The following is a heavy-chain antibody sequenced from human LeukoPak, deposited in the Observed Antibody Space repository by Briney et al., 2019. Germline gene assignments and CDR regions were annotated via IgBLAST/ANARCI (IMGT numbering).Heavy chain of an antibody. CDR3: ARDGYYYGSGSYYNEGYFDY. D-gene: IGHD3-10*01. V-gene: IGHV3-7*01. J-gene: IGHJ4*02. CDR2: IKQDGSEK. CDR1: GFTFSDYY. Sequence: WGSLRLSCAASGFTFSDYYMSWIRQAPGKGLEWVANIKQDGSEKYYVDSVKGRFTISRDNAKNSLYLQMSSLRAEDTAVYYCARDGYYYGSGSYYNEGYFDYWGQGTLVTVSS.